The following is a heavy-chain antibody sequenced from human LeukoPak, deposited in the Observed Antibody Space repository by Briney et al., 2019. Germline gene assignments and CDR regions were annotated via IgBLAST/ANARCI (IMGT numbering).Heavy chain of an antibody. CDR2: ISSSSSYI. CDR3: VSTPPYDFWGGYYLGWFDP. Sequence: GGSLRLSCAASGFTFSSYSMNWVRQAPGKGLEWVSSISSSSSYIYYADSVKGRFTISRDNAKNSLYLQMNSLRAEDTAVYYCVSTPPYDFWGGYYLGWFDPWGQGTLVTVSS. J-gene: IGHJ5*02. CDR1: GFTFSSYS. D-gene: IGHD3-3*01. V-gene: IGHV3-21*01.